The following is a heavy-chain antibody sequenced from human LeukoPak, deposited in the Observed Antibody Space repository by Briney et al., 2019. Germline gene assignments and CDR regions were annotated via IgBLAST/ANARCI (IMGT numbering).Heavy chain of an antibody. Sequence: PSETLSLTCTVSGGSISSYYWSWIRQPPGKGLEWIGYIYYSGSTNYNPSLKSRVTISVDTSKNQFSLKLSSVTAADTAVYYCARGFTNIGTYYFDYWGQGTLVTVSS. D-gene: IGHD2-8*01. V-gene: IGHV4-59*08. CDR2: IYYSGST. J-gene: IGHJ4*02. CDR1: GGSISSYY. CDR3: ARGFTNIGTYYFDY.